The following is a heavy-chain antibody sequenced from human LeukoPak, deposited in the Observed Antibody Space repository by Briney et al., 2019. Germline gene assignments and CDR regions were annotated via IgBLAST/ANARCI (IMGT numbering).Heavy chain of an antibody. V-gene: IGHV4-59*01. Sequence: PGGSLRLSCAASGFTFSSDAMSWIRQPPGKGLEWIGYIYYSGSTNYNPSLKSRVTISVDTSKNQFSLKLSSVTAADTAVYYCASAAAAGILDVWGKGTTVTVSS. CDR2: IYYSGST. J-gene: IGHJ6*04. CDR1: GFTFSSDA. CDR3: ASAAAAGILDV. D-gene: IGHD6-13*01.